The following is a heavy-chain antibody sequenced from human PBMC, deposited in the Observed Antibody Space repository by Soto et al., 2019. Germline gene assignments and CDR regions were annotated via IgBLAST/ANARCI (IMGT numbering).Heavy chain of an antibody. CDR1: GYTFTSYG. D-gene: IGHD3-22*01. V-gene: IGHV1-18*01. J-gene: IGHJ3*02. CDR3: ARDSYYYDSSARKGAFDI. Sequence: QVQLVQSGAEVKKPGASVKVSCKASGYTFTSYGISWVRQAPGQGLEWMGWISAYNGNTNYAQKLQGRVTMTTDTSTSTAYMELRSLRSDDTAVYYCARDSYYYDSSARKGAFDIWGQGTMVTLSS. CDR2: ISAYNGNT.